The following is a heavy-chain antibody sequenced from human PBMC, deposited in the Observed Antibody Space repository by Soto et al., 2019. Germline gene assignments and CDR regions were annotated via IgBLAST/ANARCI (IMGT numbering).Heavy chain of an antibody. V-gene: IGHV3-33*01. CDR1: GFTFSSYG. D-gene: IGHD3-10*01. J-gene: IGHJ4*02. CDR3: ASGYGSGCHTFDW. CDR2: IWYDGSNK. Sequence: QVPLVESGGGVVQPGRSLRLSCAASGFTFSSYGMHWVRQAPGKGLEWVAVIWYDGSNKYYADSVKGRFTISRDNXKNTRYMELNTLRAEDTAVHYCASGYGSGCHTFDWWGQGTLVTVSS.